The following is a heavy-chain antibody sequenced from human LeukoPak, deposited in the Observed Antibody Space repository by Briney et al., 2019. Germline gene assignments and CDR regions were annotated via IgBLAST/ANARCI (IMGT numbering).Heavy chain of an antibody. D-gene: IGHD3-16*01. V-gene: IGHV3-48*03. CDR3: GPFTRSAFALGGGDS. CDR2: ISSSGSTI. Sequence: GGSLRLSCAASGFTFSSYEMNWVRQAPGKGLEWVSYISSSGSTIYYADSVKGRFTISRDNAKNSLYLQMNSLRAEDTAVYYCGPFTRSAFALGGGDSWGQGTLVTVSS. J-gene: IGHJ4*02. CDR1: GFTFSSYE.